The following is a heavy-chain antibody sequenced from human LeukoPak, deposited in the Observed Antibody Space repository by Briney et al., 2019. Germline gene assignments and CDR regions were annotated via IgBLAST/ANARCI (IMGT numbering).Heavy chain of an antibody. J-gene: IGHJ5*02. Sequence: PGGSLRLSCAASGFTFSSYEMNWVRQAPGKGLEWVSYISSSGSTIYYADSVKGRFTISRDNSKNTLYLQMNSLRAEDAAVYYCARERPIAAAGTFDPWGQGTLVTVSS. V-gene: IGHV3-48*03. CDR2: ISSSGSTI. CDR3: ARERPIAAAGTFDP. D-gene: IGHD6-13*01. CDR1: GFTFSSYE.